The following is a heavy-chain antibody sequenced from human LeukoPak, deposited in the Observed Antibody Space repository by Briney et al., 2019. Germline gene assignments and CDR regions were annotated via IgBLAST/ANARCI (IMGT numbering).Heavy chain of an antibody. V-gene: IGHV3-9*01. CDR1: GFTFDDYA. CDR3: AKDSYYDFWSGYPRGYYYYGMDV. J-gene: IGHJ6*02. CDR2: ISWNSGSI. Sequence: QPGRSLRLSCAASGFTFDDYAMHWVRQAPGKGLEWVSGISWNSGSIGYADSVKGRFTISRDNAKNSLYLQMNSLRAEDTALYYCAKDSYYDFWSGYPRGYYYYGMDVWGRGTTVTVSS. D-gene: IGHD3-3*01.